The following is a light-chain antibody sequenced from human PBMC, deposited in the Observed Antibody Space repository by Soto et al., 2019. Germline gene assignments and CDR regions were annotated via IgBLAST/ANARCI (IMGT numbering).Light chain of an antibody. CDR2: SNN. CDR3: AAWDDSLNGYV. V-gene: IGLV1-44*01. J-gene: IGLJ1*01. CDR1: SSNIGSNT. Sequence: QSVLAQPPSASGTPGQRVTISCSGSSSNIGSNTVNWYQQLPGTAPKLLIYSNNQRPSGVPDRFSGSKSGTSASLAFSGLQSEDEADYYCAAWDDSLNGYVFGTGT.